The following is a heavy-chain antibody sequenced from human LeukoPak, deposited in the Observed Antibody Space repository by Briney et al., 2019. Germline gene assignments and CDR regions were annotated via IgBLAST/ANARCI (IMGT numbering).Heavy chain of an antibody. CDR3: ARGVRIAVAGNIDY. J-gene: IGHJ4*02. CDR1: GFMFRNHG. D-gene: IGHD6-19*01. Sequence: GGSLRLSWAASGFMFRNHGMNWVRQAPGKGLEWLSTISGSGDNTYYADSVKGRFTISRDNSKNTLYLQMNSLRAEDTAVYYCARGVRIAVAGNIDYWGQGTLVTVSS. CDR2: ISGSGDNT. V-gene: IGHV3-23*01.